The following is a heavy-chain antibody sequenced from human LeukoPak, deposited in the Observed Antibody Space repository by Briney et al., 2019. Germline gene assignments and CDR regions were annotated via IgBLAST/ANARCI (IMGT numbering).Heavy chain of an antibody. J-gene: IGHJ6*02. CDR1: GFTFSSYG. V-gene: IGHV3-30*18. Sequence: PGGSLRLSCAASGFTFSSYGMHWVRQAPGKGLEWVAVISYDGSNKYYADSVKGRFTISRDSSKNTLYLQMNSLRAEDTAVYYCAKDRRVPAATPGDYYYYYGMDVWGQGTTVTVSS. CDR2: ISYDGSNK. CDR3: AKDRRVPAATPGDYYYYYGMDV. D-gene: IGHD2-2*01.